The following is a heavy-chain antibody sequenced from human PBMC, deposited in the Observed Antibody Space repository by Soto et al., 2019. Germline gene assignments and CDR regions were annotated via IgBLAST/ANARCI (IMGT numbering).Heavy chain of an antibody. J-gene: IGHJ3*02. Sequence: EVQLVESGGDLVQPGRSLRLSCAASGFIFTNYWMTWVRQAPGKGLEWVANINHDGSETYYLDSVKGRFAISRDNAKNSLFLQMNSLRDEDTAIYYCARSLLGPMAFDMWGHGTLVAVSS. CDR1: GFIFTNYW. CDR2: INHDGSET. V-gene: IGHV3-7*03. CDR3: ARSLLGPMAFDM. D-gene: IGHD7-27*01.